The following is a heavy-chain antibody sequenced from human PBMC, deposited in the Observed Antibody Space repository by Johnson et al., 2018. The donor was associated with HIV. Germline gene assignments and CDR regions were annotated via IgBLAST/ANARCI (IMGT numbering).Heavy chain of an antibody. J-gene: IGHJ3*01. Sequence: EVQLVESGGGVVQPGRSLRLSCAASGFTFSSYAMHWVRQAPGKGLEWVANIQQDGSEKKYVDSVTGRFTISRDNADNSLSLQMNSLTVDDTAIYYCGRGMAAANWGQGTMVTVSS. D-gene: IGHD6-13*01. CDR3: GRGMAAAN. CDR1: GFTFSSYA. CDR2: IQQDGSEK. V-gene: IGHV3-7*03.